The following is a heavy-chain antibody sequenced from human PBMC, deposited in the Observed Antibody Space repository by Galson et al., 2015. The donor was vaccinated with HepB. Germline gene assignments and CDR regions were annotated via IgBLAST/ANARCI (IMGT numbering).Heavy chain of an antibody. Sequence: SLRLSCAASGFTFSNAYMSWVRQAPGKGLEWVSVIYSGGSIYYADSVKGRFTISRDNSKNTLYLQMNSLRAEDTAVYYCARDKDSSGLDYWGQGTLVTVSS. CDR3: ARDKDSSGLDY. J-gene: IGHJ4*02. CDR2: IYSGGSI. CDR1: GFTFSNAY. D-gene: IGHD6-19*01. V-gene: IGHV3-66*01.